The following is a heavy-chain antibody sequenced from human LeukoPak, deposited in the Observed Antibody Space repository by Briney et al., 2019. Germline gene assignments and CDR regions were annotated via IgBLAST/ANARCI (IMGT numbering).Heavy chain of an antibody. CDR1: GFTFSSYG. J-gene: IGHJ4*02. Sequence: GRSLRLSCAASGFTFSSYGMHWVRQAPGKGLEWVAVISYDGSNKYYADPVKGRFTISRDNSKNTLYLQMNSLRAEDTAVYYCAKDFGIAVAGGDCFDYWGQGTLVTVSS. CDR2: ISYDGSNK. D-gene: IGHD6-19*01. CDR3: AKDFGIAVAGGDCFDY. V-gene: IGHV3-30*18.